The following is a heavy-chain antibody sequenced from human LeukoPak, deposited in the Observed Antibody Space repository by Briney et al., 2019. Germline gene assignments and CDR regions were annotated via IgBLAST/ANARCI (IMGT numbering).Heavy chain of an antibody. CDR2: IYYSGST. J-gene: IGHJ4*02. CDR3: ARVDILTGYYRGFDH. V-gene: IGHV4-61*01. Sequence: SETLSLTCTVSGGAVSSGSYYWSWIRQPPGKGLEWIGYIYYSGSTDCNPSLKSRVTISVDTSKNQFSLKLSSVTAADTAVYYCARVDILTGYYRGFDHWGQGTLVTVSS. D-gene: IGHD3-9*01. CDR1: GGAVSSGSYY.